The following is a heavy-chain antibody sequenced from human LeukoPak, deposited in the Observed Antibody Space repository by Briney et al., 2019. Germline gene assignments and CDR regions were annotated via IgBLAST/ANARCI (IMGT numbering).Heavy chain of an antibody. V-gene: IGHV3-30*18. J-gene: IGHJ4*02. CDR2: ISYDGSNK. D-gene: IGHD6-19*01. CDR1: GFTFSNYA. CDR3: AKGDSSGWYSPFRY. Sequence: GGSLRLSCAASGFTFSNYAMSWVRQAPGKGLEWVAVISYDGSNKYYADSVKGRFTISRDNSKNTLYLQMNSLRAEDTAVYYCAKGDSSGWYSPFRYWGQGTLVTVSS.